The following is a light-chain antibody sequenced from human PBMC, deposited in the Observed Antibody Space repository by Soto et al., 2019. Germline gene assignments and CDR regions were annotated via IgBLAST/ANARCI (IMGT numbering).Light chain of an antibody. V-gene: IGKV3-20*01. CDR2: DAS. Sequence: EIVLTQSPGTLSLSPGERATLSCRASQSVSSSYLAWYQQKPGQAPRLLIYDASSRATGIPDRFSGSGSETDFTLTISRLEPEDFAVYYCQQYGISPRTFGQGTKVEIK. CDR1: QSVSSSY. J-gene: IGKJ1*01. CDR3: QQYGISPRT.